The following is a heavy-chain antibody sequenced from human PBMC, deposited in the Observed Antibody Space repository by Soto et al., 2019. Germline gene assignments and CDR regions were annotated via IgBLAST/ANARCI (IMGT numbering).Heavy chain of an antibody. J-gene: IGHJ6*02. Sequence: QVQLVQSGGEVRKPGASVKVSCKTSGYTFTNNGINWVRQAPGQGLEWMGWSSGYNANTKYAQKFQVRVTLTTDTLTITALMELRTLQSDDTALFSWARGSTHSNMDVWGQGTTVTVSS. V-gene: IGHV1-18*04. CDR3: ARGSTHSNMDV. D-gene: IGHD1-1*01. CDR1: GYTFTNNG. CDR2: SSGYNANT.